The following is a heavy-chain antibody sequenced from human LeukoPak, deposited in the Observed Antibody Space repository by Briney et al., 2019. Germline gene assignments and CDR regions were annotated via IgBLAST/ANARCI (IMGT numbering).Heavy chain of an antibody. CDR3: AKDLVSSTTVITYDAFDI. J-gene: IGHJ3*02. Sequence: GGSLRLSCAASGFTFTNYWIHWVRQAPGKGLMWVSRIKSDGITTNYADSVKGRFTISRDNSKNTLYLRMNSLRAEDTALYFCAKDLVSSTTVITYDAFDIWGQGTMVTVSS. CDR2: IKSDGITT. CDR1: GFTFTNYW. V-gene: IGHV3-74*01. D-gene: IGHD4-17*01.